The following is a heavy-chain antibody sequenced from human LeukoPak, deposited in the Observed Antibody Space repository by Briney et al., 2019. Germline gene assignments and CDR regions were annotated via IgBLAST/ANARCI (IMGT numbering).Heavy chain of an antibody. D-gene: IGHD6-19*01. CDR1: GFTVSNNY. V-gene: IGHV4-39*01. CDR2: IYYSGST. J-gene: IGHJ4*02. Sequence: PGGSLRLSCAASGFTVSNNYMSWVRQSPGKGLEWIGSIYYSGSTYYNPSLKSRVTISVDTSKNQFSLKLSSVTAADTAVYYCARPTYSSGWYTTFDYWGQGTLVTVSS. CDR3: ARPTYSSGWYTTFDY.